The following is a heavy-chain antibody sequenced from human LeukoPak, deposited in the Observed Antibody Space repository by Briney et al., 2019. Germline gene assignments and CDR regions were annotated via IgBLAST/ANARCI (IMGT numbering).Heavy chain of an antibody. CDR1: GFTFSSYA. D-gene: IGHD3-22*01. Sequence: PGGSLRLSCAASGFTFSSYAMSWVRQAPGKGLEWVSAISGSGGSTYYADSVKGRFTISRDNSKNTLYLQMNSLRAEDTAVYYCAKDPAPYYYDSSGYAFAFDIWGQGTMVTVSS. CDR3: AKDPAPYYYDSSGYAFAFDI. V-gene: IGHV3-23*01. CDR2: ISGSGGST. J-gene: IGHJ3*02.